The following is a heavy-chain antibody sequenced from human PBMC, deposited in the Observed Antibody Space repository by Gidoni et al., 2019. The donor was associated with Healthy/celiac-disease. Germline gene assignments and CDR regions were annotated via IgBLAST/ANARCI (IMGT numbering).Heavy chain of an antibody. J-gene: IGHJ3*02. CDR2: ISSSSSTI. D-gene: IGHD3-16*01. Sequence: EVQLVASGGGLVQPGGSLRLSCAASGFTFSSYSMNWVRQAPGKGLEWVSYISSSSSTIYYADSVKGRFTISRDNAKNSLYLQMNSLRAEDTAVYYCARDLHGGTHPGAFDIWGQGTMVTVSS. CDR3: ARDLHGGTHPGAFDI. CDR1: GFTFSSYS. V-gene: IGHV3-48*01.